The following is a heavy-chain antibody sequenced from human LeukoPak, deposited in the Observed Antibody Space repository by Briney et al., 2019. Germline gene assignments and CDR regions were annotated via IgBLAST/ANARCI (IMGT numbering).Heavy chain of an antibody. D-gene: IGHD6-19*01. Sequence: SETLSLTCAVSGGSITGHYWNWIRQTPGMRLEWIGYTSYSRTTIYNSYFKGRATMSIDTSKNQLYLNLTSVTATDTAVYYWGKLGHSDDWYLGAFDIWGQGTTVIVCS. CDR1: GGSITGHY. CDR3: GKLGHSDDWYLGAFDI. CDR2: TSYSRTT. J-gene: IGHJ3*02. V-gene: IGHV4-59*08.